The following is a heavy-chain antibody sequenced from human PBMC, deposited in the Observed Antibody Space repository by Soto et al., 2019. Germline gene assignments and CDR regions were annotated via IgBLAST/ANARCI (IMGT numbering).Heavy chain of an antibody. CDR2: VSSSSDNT. D-gene: IGHD5-12*01. CDR1: GFTFSSYA. CDR3: AKAGYGSDVLWWFGP. V-gene: IGHV3-23*01. Sequence: GGSLRLSCAASGFTFSSYAMSWVRQAPGRGLEWVSAVSSSSDNTYYADSVKGRFTISRDNSKNTLYLQMNSLRAEDTAIYYCAKAGYGSDVLWWFGPWGLGTLVTVS. J-gene: IGHJ5*02.